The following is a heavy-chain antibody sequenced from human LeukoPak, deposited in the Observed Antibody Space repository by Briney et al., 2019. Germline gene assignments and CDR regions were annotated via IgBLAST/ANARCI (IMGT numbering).Heavy chain of an antibody. CDR3: AREAAAGRGDDWFDP. CDR1: GFTFSSYS. CDR2: ISSSSSYI. D-gene: IGHD6-13*01. J-gene: IGHJ5*02. Sequence: GGSLRLSCAASGFTFSSYSMNWVRRAPGKGLEWVSSISSSSSYIYYADSVKGRFTISRDNAKNSLYLQMNSLRAEDTAVYYCAREAAAGRGDDWFDPWGQGTLVTVSS. V-gene: IGHV3-21*01.